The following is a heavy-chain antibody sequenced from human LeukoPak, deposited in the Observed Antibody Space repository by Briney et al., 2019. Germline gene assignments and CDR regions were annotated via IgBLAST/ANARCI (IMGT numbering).Heavy chain of an antibody. V-gene: IGHV3-74*01. Sequence: GGSLRLSCAASGFTFSGYWMHWVRQAPGKGLVWVSRINSDGSSTSYADSVKGRFTISRDNAKNTLYLQMNSLRAEDTAVYYCARVPSSGWLFDYWGQGTLVTVSS. CDR1: GFTFSGYW. J-gene: IGHJ4*02. CDR2: INSDGSST. D-gene: IGHD6-19*01. CDR3: ARVPSSGWLFDY.